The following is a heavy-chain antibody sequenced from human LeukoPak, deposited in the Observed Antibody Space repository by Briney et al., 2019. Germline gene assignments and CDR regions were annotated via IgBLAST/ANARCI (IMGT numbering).Heavy chain of an antibody. D-gene: IGHD1-26*01. CDR1: GGSISSSSYY. Sequence: SETLSLTCTVSGGSISSSSYYWGWIRQPPGKGLEWIGSIYYSGSTYYNPSLKSRVTISVDTSKNQFSLKLSSVTAADTAVYYCARDKYGGSYAGFDPWGQGTLVTVSS. J-gene: IGHJ5*02. CDR2: IYYSGST. V-gene: IGHV4-39*07. CDR3: ARDKYGGSYAGFDP.